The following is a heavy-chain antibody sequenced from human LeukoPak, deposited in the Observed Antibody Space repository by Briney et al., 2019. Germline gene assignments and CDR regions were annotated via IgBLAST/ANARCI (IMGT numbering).Heavy chain of an antibody. CDR2: INHSGST. CDR1: GGSISSYY. J-gene: IGHJ4*02. V-gene: IGHV4-34*01. CDR3: AKIAAPRRQDDY. D-gene: IGHD6-13*01. Sequence: SETLSLTCTVSGGSISSYYWSWIRQPPGKGLEWIGEINHSGSTNYNPSLKSRVTISVDTSKNQFSLKLSSVTAADTAVYYCAKIAAPRRQDDYWGQGTLVTVSS.